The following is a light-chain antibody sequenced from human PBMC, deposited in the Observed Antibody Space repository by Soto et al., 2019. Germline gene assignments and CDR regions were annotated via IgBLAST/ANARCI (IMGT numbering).Light chain of an antibody. Sequence: EIVMTQSPATLSVSPGETTRLSCRASQSINSDVAWYQQKVGQTPRLLIHGASTRATGIAARFSGIWCETEFTLTIIGLQSEDFASYYCQQYNNWPVTSGGGTTGDIK. CDR1: QSINSD. V-gene: IGKV3D-15*01. CDR3: QQYNNWPVT. CDR2: GAS. J-gene: IGKJ4*01.